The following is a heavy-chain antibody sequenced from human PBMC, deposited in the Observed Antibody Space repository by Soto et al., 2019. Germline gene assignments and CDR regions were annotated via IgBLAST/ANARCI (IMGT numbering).Heavy chain of an antibody. CDR3: ARDNPTRSPLYGMDV. D-gene: IGHD2-15*01. CDR2: INSDGSHT. V-gene: IGHV3-74*01. J-gene: IGHJ6*02. CDR1: GFTFSSYW. Sequence: EVQLVESGGGLVQPGGSLRVSCAASGFTFSSYWMYWVRQAPGKGLAWVSRINSDGSHTNYADSVKGRFTISRDNAKNTLYLQMNNLRAEDTAVYYCARDNPTRSPLYGMDVWGQGTTVTVSS.